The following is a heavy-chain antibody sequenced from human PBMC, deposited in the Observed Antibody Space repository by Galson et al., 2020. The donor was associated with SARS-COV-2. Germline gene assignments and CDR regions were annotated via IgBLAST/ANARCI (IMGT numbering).Heavy chain of an antibody. V-gene: IGHV3-21*01. CDR3: ARVHRGWELPDAFDI. CDR2: ISSSSSYI. CDR1: GITFSSYS. J-gene: IGHJ3*02. Sequence: GESLKISCAASGITFSSYSMNWVRQAPGKGLEWVSSISSSSSYIYYADPVKGRFTISRDNAKNSLYLQMNSLRAEGTAVYYCARVHRGWELPDAFDIGGQGTMVTVSS. D-gene: IGHD1-26*01.